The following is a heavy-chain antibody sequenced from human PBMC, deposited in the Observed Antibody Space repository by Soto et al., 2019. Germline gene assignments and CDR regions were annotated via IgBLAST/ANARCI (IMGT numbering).Heavy chain of an antibody. D-gene: IGHD4-17*01. J-gene: IGHJ5*02. CDR2: INPSGDTT. Sequence: ASVKVSCKESGFRFSDYYMHWVRQAPGQGLEWMGIINPSGDTTNYAQKFQGRVTITRDTSTSTVYLDLSSLRSEDTAVYCCARDNSQNYGTPAASSWLHHWGQGTPVTVYS. CDR3: ARDNSQNYGTPAASSWLHH. V-gene: IGHV1-46*01. CDR1: GFRFSDYY.